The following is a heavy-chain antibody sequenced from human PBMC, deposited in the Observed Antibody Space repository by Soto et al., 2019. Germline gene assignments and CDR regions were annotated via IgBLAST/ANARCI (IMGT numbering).Heavy chain of an antibody. D-gene: IGHD3-10*01. CDR3: ARGRDGSGSYYFGMGYFDY. CDR2: IYHSGST. Sequence: VQLQESGPGLVNPSGTLSLTCAVSGGSISSSNWWSWVRQPPGKGLEWFGEIYHSGSTNYNPSLKSRVTISVDKSKNQFSLKLSSVTAADTAVYYCARGRDGSGSYYFGMGYFDYWGQGTLVTVFS. V-gene: IGHV4-4*02. CDR1: GGSISSSNW. J-gene: IGHJ4*02.